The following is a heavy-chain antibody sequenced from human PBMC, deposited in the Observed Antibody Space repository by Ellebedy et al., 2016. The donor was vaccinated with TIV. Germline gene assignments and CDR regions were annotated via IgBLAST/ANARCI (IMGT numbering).Heavy chain of an antibody. D-gene: IGHD3-22*01. J-gene: IGHJ4*02. CDR1: GYTFTSYF. Sequence: ASVKVSCKASGYTFTSYFLYWVRRAPGQGLEWMGMINPASGNSNYAQKFQGRVAMTRDTSTNTVYMELSSLRSEDTAVYYCARGDNYYYDSSGYYYNYWGQGTLVTVSS. CDR2: INPASGNS. CDR3: ARGDNYYYDSSGYYYNY. V-gene: IGHV1-46*01.